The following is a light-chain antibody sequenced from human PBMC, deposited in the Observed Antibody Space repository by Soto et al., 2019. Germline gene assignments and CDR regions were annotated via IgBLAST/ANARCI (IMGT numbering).Light chain of an antibody. CDR3: QQYNTWPPRYT. Sequence: EIVMTQSPATLSVSPGGRATLSCRASLSVKTYLAWYQQRPGQPPRLLIYGASTRATDIPARFSGSGSGTEFSLTISSLQSEDFAVYFCQQYNTWPPRYTFGQGTKLEI. CDR1: LSVKTY. V-gene: IGKV3-15*01. J-gene: IGKJ2*01. CDR2: GAS.